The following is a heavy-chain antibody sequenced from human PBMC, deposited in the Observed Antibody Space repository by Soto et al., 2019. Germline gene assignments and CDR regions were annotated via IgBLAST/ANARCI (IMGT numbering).Heavy chain of an antibody. D-gene: IGHD3-10*01. J-gene: IGHJ4*02. V-gene: IGHV3-11*01. CDR3: ASSGVITGPLPQHARN. Sequence: PGGSLRLSCAASGFTFSDYYMSWIRQAPGKGLEWVSYISSSGSTIYYADSVKGRFTISRDNAKNSLYLQMNSLRAEDTAVYYCASSGVITGPLPQHARNWGQGTLVTVSS. CDR2: ISSSGSTI. CDR1: GFTFSDYY.